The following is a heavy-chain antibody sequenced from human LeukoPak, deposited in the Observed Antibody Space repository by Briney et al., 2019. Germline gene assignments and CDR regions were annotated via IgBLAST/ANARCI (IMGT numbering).Heavy chain of an antibody. CDR3: ARLNSSWFDY. D-gene: IGHD6-13*01. CDR2: IYHSGST. V-gene: IGHV4-59*01. Sequence: SETLSLTCTVSGGSISGFYWSWIRQPPGKGLEWIGYIYHSGSTNYNPSLKSRVTISVDTSKNQFSLKVSSVTAADTAVYYCARLNSSWFDYWGQGTLVTVSS. CDR1: GGSISGFY. J-gene: IGHJ4*02.